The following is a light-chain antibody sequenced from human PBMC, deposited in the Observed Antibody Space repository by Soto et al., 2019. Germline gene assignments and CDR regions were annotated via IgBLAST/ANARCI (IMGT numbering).Light chain of an antibody. J-gene: IGKJ4*01. CDR1: QSVSSN. CDR2: GAS. Sequence: EIMMTQSPATLSVSPGERATLSCWASQSVSSNLAWYQQRPGQAPRLLIYGASTRAAGIPARFSGSGSGTDFNLTIRGLQSEDSAVYYCQQYNDWSPELTFGGGTEVEIK. CDR3: QQYNDWSPELT. V-gene: IGKV3-15*01.